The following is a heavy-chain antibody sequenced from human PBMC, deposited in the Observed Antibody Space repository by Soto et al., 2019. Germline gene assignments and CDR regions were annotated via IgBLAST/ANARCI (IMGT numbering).Heavy chain of an antibody. D-gene: IGHD3-3*01. CDR2: IYYSGST. Sequence: SETLSLTCTVSGGSISSYYWSWIRQPPGKGLEWIGYIYYSGSTNYNPSLKSRVTISVDTSKNQFSLKLSSVTAADTAVYYCARHEATYYDFWSGYYPSPDFDYWGQGTLVTVSS. CDR3: ARHEATYYDFWSGYYPSPDFDY. CDR1: GGSISSYY. J-gene: IGHJ4*02. V-gene: IGHV4-59*08.